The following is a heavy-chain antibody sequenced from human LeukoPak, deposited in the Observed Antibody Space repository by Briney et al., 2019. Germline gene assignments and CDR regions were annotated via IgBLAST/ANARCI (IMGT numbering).Heavy chain of an antibody. V-gene: IGHV3-64*01. Sequence: GGSLRLSCAASGFTFSSYTMHWVRQAPGKGLEYVSAIRSNGGSTYYANSVKGRFTISRDNSKNTLYLQMGSLRAEDMAVYYCAREDSGSYFRWGQGTLVTVSS. J-gene: IGHJ4*02. D-gene: IGHD1-26*01. CDR1: GFTFSSYT. CDR3: AREDSGSYFR. CDR2: IRSNGGST.